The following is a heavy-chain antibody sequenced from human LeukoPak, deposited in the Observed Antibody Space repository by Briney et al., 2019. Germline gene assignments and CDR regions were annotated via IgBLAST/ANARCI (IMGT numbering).Heavy chain of an antibody. V-gene: IGHV1-2*02. CDR3: ARVEASREYDFWSGYLDY. J-gene: IGHJ4*02. Sequence: AASVKVSCKVSGYTLTELSMHWVRQAPGQGLEWMGWINPNSGGTNYAQKFQGRVTMTRDTSISTAYMELSRLRSDDTAVYYCARVEASREYDFWSGYLDYWGQGTLVTVSS. CDR1: GYTLTELS. D-gene: IGHD3-3*01. CDR2: INPNSGGT.